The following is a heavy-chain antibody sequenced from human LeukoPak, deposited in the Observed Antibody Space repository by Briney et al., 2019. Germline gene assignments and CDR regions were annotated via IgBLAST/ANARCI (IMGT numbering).Heavy chain of an antibody. J-gene: IGHJ4*02. CDR1: GFTFSSYG. CDR2: IRYDGSNK. D-gene: IGHD5-12*01. V-gene: IGHV3-30*02. Sequence: GGSLRLSCAASGFTFSSYGMHWVRQAPGKGLEWVAFIRYDGSNKYYADSVKGRFTISRDNSKNTLYLQMNSLRAEDTAVYYCAKDQGYRRSYYFDYWGQGTLVTVSS. CDR3: AKDQGYRRSYYFDY.